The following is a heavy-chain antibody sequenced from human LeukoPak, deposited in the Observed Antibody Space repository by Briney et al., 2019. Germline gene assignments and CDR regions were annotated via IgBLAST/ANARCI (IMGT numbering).Heavy chain of an antibody. V-gene: IGHV3-7*01. CDR3: TRDRSRAEDD. J-gene: IGHJ4*02. D-gene: IGHD1-14*01. CDR1: GFTFSGHW. Sequence: GGSLRLSCAASGFTFSGHWMSWVRQAPGKGLEWVANINQGGSDKCYVDSVKGRLTISRDNANNLLYLQMNSLRGEDTAVYYCTRDRSRAEDDWGQGTLVTVSS. CDR2: INQGGSDK.